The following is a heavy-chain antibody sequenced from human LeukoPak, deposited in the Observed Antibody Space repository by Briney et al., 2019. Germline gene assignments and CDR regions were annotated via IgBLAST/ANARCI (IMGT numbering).Heavy chain of an antibody. Sequence: GGSLRFSCAASGFTFSDYYMSWIRQAPGKGLEWVSYISSSGSTIYYADSVKGRFTISRDNAKNSLYLQMNSLRAEDTAVYYCARDAAYDSSGYLAYWGQGTLVTVSS. D-gene: IGHD3-22*01. CDR1: GFTFSDYY. V-gene: IGHV3-11*01. CDR3: ARDAAYDSSGYLAY. CDR2: ISSSGSTI. J-gene: IGHJ4*02.